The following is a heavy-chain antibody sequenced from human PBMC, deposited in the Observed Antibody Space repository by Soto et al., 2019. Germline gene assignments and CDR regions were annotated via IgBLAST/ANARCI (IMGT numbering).Heavy chain of an antibody. CDR2: IIPIFGTA. CDR1: GGTFSSYA. D-gene: IGHD2-2*01. CDR3: ARPKGYCSSTSCPRNYYYYGMDV. V-gene: IGHV1-69*01. Sequence: QVQLVQSGAEVKKPGSSVKVSCKASGGTFSSYAISWVRQAPGQGLEWMGGIIPIFGTANYAQKFQGRVTITADESTSTAYMELGSLRSEDTAVYYCARPKGYCSSTSCPRNYYYYGMDVWGQGTTVTVSS. J-gene: IGHJ6*02.